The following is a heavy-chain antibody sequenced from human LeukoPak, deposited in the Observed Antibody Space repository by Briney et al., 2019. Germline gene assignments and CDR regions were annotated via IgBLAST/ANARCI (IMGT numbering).Heavy chain of an antibody. CDR3: AREKGGSILTGPRGMDV. V-gene: IGHV4-30-4*01. J-gene: IGHJ6*02. Sequence: TSQTLSLTCTVSGGSISSGDYYWSWIRQPPGKGLEWIGYIYYSGSTYYNPSLKSRVTISVDTSKNQFSLKLSSVTAADTAVYYCAREKGGSILTGPRGMDVWGQGTTVTVSS. CDR2: IYYSGST. CDR1: GGSISSGDYY. D-gene: IGHD3-9*01.